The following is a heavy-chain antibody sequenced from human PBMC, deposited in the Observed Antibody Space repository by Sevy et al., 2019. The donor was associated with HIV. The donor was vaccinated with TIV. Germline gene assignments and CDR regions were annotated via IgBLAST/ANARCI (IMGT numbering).Heavy chain of an antibody. CDR3: AKGRGMAAQAPCDY. CDR2: ISGSGGST. V-gene: IGHV3-23*01. J-gene: IGHJ4*02. CDR1: GFTFSSYA. D-gene: IGHD6-6*01. Sequence: GGSLRLSCAASGFTFSSYAMSWVRQAPGKGLEWVSAISGSGGSTYYEDSVKGRFTISRDNAKNTLYLQMNSLRAEDTAVYYCAKGRGMAAQAPCDYWGQGTLVTVSS.